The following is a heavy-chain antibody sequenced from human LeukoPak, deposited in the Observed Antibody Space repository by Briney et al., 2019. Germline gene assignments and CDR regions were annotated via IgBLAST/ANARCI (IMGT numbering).Heavy chain of an antibody. CDR3: ARQYCSATSCYFDY. Sequence: PSETLSLTCAVYGESFSGYHWSWIRQPPGKGLECIGEINHSGSTNHNPSLKSRVTISVHTSKNQFSLKVNSVTAADTAVYYCARQYCSATSCYFDYWGQGTLVTVSS. V-gene: IGHV4-34*01. D-gene: IGHD2-2*01. J-gene: IGHJ4*02. CDR1: GESFSGYH. CDR2: INHSGST.